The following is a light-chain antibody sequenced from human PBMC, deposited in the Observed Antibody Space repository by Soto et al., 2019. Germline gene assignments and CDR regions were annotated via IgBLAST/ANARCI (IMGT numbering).Light chain of an antibody. Sequence: IVLTQSPGTLSQSPGERVTLSCRSSQSVSSSGDLAWYQQKPGQPPRVLIYATSSRATGVPDRFSGSGSGTDFTLTISSLEHEDFGVYYCQHYDKSRLFTVGPGPKVEIK. CDR1: QSVSSSGD. CDR3: QHYDKSRLFT. V-gene: IGKV3-20*01. J-gene: IGKJ3*01. CDR2: ATS.